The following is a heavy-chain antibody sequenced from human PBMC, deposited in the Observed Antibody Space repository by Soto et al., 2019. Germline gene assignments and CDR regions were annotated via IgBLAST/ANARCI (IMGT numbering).Heavy chain of an antibody. J-gene: IGHJ4*02. D-gene: IGHD2-21*02. CDR1: GYSFTSYW. CDR2: IDPSASFT. Sequence: PGDSLKISCKGSGYSFTSYWISWVRQMPGKGLEWMGRIDPSASFTNYSPSFQGHVTISADKSISTAYLQWSSLKASDTAMYYCARQERRGDCSLYDYWGQGTLVTVSS. V-gene: IGHV5-10-1*01. CDR3: ARQERRGDCSLYDY.